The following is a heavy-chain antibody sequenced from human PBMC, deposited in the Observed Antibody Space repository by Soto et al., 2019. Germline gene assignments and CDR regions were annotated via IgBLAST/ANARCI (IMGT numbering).Heavy chain of an antibody. Sequence: PGGSLRLSCAASGFTFDEYALTWVRQAPGKGLEWVAGINWNGGSKGYADSVKGRFTISRDNAKSSLYLQMNNLRAEDTAVYYCAKGNWFHAFDIWGQGTMVTVSS. CDR3: AKGNWFHAFDI. D-gene: IGHD3-9*01. V-gene: IGHV3-20*04. CDR1: GFTFDEYA. J-gene: IGHJ3*02. CDR2: INWNGGSK.